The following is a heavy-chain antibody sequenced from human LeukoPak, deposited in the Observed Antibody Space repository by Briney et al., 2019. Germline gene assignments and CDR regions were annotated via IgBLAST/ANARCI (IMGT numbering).Heavy chain of an antibody. J-gene: IGHJ5*02. CDR2: INPGGSWT. V-gene: IGHV1-46*01. CDR1: GYTFTRHY. CDR3: AGDNSVGDTAWWFDP. Sequence: ASVKVSCKASGYTFTRHYMHWVRQAPGQGLEWMGVINPGGSWTSYAQKFQGRVTMTRDMSTSTDYMELSSLRSEDTAVYYCAGDNSVGDTAWWFDPWGQGTLVTVSS. D-gene: IGHD1-26*01.